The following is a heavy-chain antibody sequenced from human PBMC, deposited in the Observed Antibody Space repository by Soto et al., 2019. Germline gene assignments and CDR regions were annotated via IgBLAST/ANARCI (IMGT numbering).Heavy chain of an antibody. J-gene: IGHJ4*02. CDR1: GFTFNIYG. Sequence: GGSLRLSCAASGFTFNIYGMHWVRQAPDKGLEWVALISYDGSNQYYADSVKGRFTTSRDNSKNTLFLQMNSLRADDTAVYYCAKDQASGQGSFDSWGQGTLVTVSS. CDR3: AKDQASGQGSFDS. V-gene: IGHV3-30*18. CDR2: ISYDGSNQ.